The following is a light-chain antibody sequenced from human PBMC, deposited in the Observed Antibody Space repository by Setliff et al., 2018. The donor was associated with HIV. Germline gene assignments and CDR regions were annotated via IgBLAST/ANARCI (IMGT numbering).Light chain of an antibody. V-gene: IGLV1-44*01. CDR2: RNN. CDR3: ATWDDSLNGNV. J-gene: IGLJ1*01. CDR1: SSNIGSNI. Sequence: QSVLTQPPSASGTPGQRVTISCSGSSSNIGSNIVNWYQHLPGTAPKLLIYRNNQRPSGVPDRFSGSKSGTLASLAISGLQSEDEADYYCATWDDSLNGNVFGSGTKVTVL.